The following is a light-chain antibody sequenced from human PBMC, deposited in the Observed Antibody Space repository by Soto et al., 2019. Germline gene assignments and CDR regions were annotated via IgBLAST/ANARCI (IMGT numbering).Light chain of an antibody. CDR3: QHYYSAPYT. CDR2: WAS. Sequence: DIVMTQSPDSLAVSLGERATINCKSSQSVLYSSNNKNYLAWYEQKPGQPPKLLIYWASTRESGVPDRFSGRGSGTDFTLTISSRQAEDVAVYYCQHYYSAPYTFGQGTKLEIK. J-gene: IGKJ2*01. CDR1: QSVLYSSNNKNY. V-gene: IGKV4-1*01.